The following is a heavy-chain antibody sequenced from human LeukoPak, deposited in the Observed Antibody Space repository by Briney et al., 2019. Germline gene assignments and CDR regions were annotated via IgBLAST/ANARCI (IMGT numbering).Heavy chain of an antibody. Sequence: SETLSFTCTVSGGSIRNYYWSWIRHPPRKRLEWIGYIYHTGSTNYNPSLKSRVTISVDTSKNQFSLKLSSVTAADTAVYFCARVDDYNCLDYWGQGTLVTVSS. V-gene: IGHV4-59*03. CDR2: IYHTGST. D-gene: IGHD5-24*01. CDR3: ARVDDYNCLDY. CDR1: GGSIRNYY. J-gene: IGHJ4*02.